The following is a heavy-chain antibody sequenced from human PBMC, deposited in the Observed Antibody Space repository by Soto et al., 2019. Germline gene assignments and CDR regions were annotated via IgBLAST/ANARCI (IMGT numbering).Heavy chain of an antibody. CDR1: GFTVSGYA. CDR3: AKRVEYSSSTHYFDY. CDR2: ISDSGGDT. J-gene: IGHJ4*02. D-gene: IGHD6-6*01. V-gene: IGHV3-23*01. Sequence: EVQLLESGGGLVQPGGSLRLACAASGFTVSGYAMSRVRQAPGKGLEWVSAISDSGGDTYYADSVKGRFTISRDNPKNTLYLQMNSLRAEDTAVYYCAKRVEYSSSTHYFDYWGQGTLVTVSS.